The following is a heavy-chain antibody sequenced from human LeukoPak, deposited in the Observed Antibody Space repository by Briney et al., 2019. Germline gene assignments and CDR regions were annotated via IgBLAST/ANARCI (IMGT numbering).Heavy chain of an antibody. J-gene: IGHJ4*02. CDR2: INPKSGGT. D-gene: IGHD5-18*01. V-gene: IGHV1-2*02. CDR1: GYTFTGYY. CDR3: ARDLRGYSYGLPH. Sequence: ASVKVCCKASGYTFTGYYMHWVRQAPGQGLEWMGWINPKSGGTNYAQKSQGRVTMTRDTSISTAYMELSRLRSDDTAVYYCARDLRGYSYGLPHWGQGTLVTVSS.